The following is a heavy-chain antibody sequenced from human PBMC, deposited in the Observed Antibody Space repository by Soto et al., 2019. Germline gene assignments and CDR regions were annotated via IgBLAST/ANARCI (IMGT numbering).Heavy chain of an antibody. CDR1: EFTFRSYW. Sequence: GGSLRLSCAASEFTFRSYWMHWVRQSPGKGLVWVSRISGDGSSTNYADSVKGRFTISRDNAKNTVYLQIDSLRAEDTAVYYCAREGLVAGSQEFWGPGTLGTVSS. CDR3: AREGLVAGSQEF. CDR2: ISGDGSST. V-gene: IGHV3-74*01. J-gene: IGHJ4*02. D-gene: IGHD6-19*01.